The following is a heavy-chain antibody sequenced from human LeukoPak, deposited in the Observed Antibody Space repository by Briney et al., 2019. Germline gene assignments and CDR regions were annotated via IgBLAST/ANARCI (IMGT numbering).Heavy chain of an antibody. CDR3: AREMIVVVITTGFDY. Sequence: GGSLRLSCAASGFDFQKHVIHWVRQVPGKGLEWVAVISHHVNVKFYADSVKGRLTISRDNSKNTLYLQMNSLRAEDTAVYYCAREMIVVVITTGFDYWGQGTLVTVSS. V-gene: IGHV3-30-3*01. CDR1: GFDFQKHV. J-gene: IGHJ4*02. D-gene: IGHD3-22*01. CDR2: ISHHVNVK.